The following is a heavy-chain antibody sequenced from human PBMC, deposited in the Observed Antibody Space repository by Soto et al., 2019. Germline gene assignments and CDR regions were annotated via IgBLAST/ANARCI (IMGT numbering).Heavy chain of an antibody. J-gene: IGHJ3*01. V-gene: IGHV3-74*01. CDR1: GFTIENSV. D-gene: IGHD5-18*01. Sequence: EVRLVESGGGLVQPGGSLRLSCVASGFTIENSVMHWVRQTPGKGLMSVSRITGAGDGTLYADSVQGRFTISRDNAKNTVYLHMTGLRVEETAVYYCARAQKWRQLSLNVFDLWGQGTTVTVSS. CDR3: ARAQKWRQLSLNVFDL. CDR2: ITGAGDGT.